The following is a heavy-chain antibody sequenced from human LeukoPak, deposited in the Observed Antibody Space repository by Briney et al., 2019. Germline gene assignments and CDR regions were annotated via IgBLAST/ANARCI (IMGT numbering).Heavy chain of an antibody. D-gene: IGHD4-17*01. CDR1: GGSMNNYY. CDR3: ARYDYGDCWFDP. V-gene: IGHV4-59*01. CDR2: ISYSGST. J-gene: IGHJ5*02. Sequence: SETLSLTCTVSGGSMNNYYWSWIRQPPGKGLEWIGYISYSGSTNYNPSLRSRVTISVDTSKNQFSLKLSSVTAADMALYYCARYDYGDCWFDPWGQGTLVTVSS.